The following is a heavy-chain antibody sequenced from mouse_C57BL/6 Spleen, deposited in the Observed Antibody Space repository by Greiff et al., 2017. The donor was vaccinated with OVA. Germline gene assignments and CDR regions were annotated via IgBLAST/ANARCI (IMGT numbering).Heavy chain of an antibody. CDR1: GFTSSDYG. J-gene: IGHJ3*01. D-gene: IGHD2-4*01. CDR3: AKAYYDYDGFAY. V-gene: IGHV5-17*01. CDR2: ISSGSSTI. Sequence: EVQGVESGGGLVKPGGSLKLSCAASGFTSSDYGMHWVRQAPEKGLEWVAYISSGSSTIYYADTVKGRFTISRDNAKNTLFLQMTSLRSEDTAMYYCAKAYYDYDGFAYWGQGTLVTVSA.